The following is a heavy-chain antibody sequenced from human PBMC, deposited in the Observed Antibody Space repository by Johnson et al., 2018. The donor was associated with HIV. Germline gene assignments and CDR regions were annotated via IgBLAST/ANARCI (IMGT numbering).Heavy chain of an antibody. CDR2: ISYDGSYE. CDR3: AKGSGSSWYIGAFDI. CDR1: GFTFNNYA. Sequence: QVQLVESGGGVVQPGRSVRLSCAASGFTFNNYAMHWVRQAPGKGLEWVAVISYDGSYEYYADSVKGRFTISRDNFKNTLYLQMNSLRAEDTAVYYCAKGSGSSWYIGAFDIWGQGTMVTASS. D-gene: IGHD6-13*01. V-gene: IGHV3-30*04. J-gene: IGHJ3*02.